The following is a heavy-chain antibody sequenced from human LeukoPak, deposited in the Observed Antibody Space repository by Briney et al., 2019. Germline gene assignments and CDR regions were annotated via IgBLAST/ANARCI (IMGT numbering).Heavy chain of an antibody. J-gene: IGHJ2*01. D-gene: IGHD5-18*01. CDR1: GYTFTSYD. CDR2: MNPNSGNT. V-gene: IGHV1-8*01. CDR3: AKDGFGYSYGYGGGSGDFDL. Sequence: ASVKVSCKASGYTFTSYDINWVRQATGQGLEWMGWMNPNSGNTVYAQKFQGRVTMTRNTSISTAYMELSSLRAEDTAVYYCAKDGFGYSYGYGGGSGDFDLWGRGTLVTVSS.